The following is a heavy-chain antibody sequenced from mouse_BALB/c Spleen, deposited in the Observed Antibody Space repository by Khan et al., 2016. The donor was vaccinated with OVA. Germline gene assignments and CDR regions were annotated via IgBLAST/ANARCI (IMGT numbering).Heavy chain of an antibody. D-gene: IGHD2-10*01. V-gene: IGHV2-6-1*01. J-gene: IGHJ4*01. Sequence: VQLQESGPGLVAPSQSLSITCTISGFSLTTYGVHWVRQPPGKGLEWLVVIWSDGTTNYNSALKSRLTIIKDNHQRQVFLKMNSLQTDDTAIYFCARQPYYHYNVMDYWGQGTSVTVSS. CDR1: GFSLTTYG. CDR2: IWSDGTT. CDR3: ARQPYYHYNVMDY.